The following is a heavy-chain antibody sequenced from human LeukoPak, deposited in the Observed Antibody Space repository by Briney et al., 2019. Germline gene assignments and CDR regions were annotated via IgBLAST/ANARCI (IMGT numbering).Heavy chain of an antibody. J-gene: IGHJ5*01. V-gene: IGHV3-23*01. CDR1: EFTFGIYA. Sequence: GGSLRLSCAASEFTFGIYAMSWVRQAPGKGLEWVSSITGRGDVPFYADSLKDRFTISRDNWKNMLYLEMSSLRVEDTAVYYCAKDRPNYHENNGHYYTPNGDSWGQGTLVTVSS. D-gene: IGHD3-3*01. CDR2: ITGRGDVP. CDR3: AKDRPNYHENNGHYYTPNGDS.